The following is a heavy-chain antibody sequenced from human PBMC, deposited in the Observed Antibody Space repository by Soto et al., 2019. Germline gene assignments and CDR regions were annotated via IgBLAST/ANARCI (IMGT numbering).Heavy chain of an antibody. D-gene: IGHD2-2*01. Sequence: SGVNPTQYAKPVGRLAPGKGMEWVSTISGSGGDTYYADSMKGRFTISRDNSKNTLYLQMNSLRAEDTAVYYCANLYCTTASCVIDIVSWGQGPLVSVYS. CDR3: ANLYCTTASCVIDIVS. CDR2: ISGSGGDT. CDR1: GVNPTQYA. J-gene: IGHJ4*02. V-gene: IGHV3-23*01.